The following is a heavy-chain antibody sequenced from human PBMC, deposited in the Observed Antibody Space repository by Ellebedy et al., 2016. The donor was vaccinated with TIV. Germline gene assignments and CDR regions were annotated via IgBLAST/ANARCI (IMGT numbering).Heavy chain of an antibody. D-gene: IGHD5-24*01. CDR2: IYHSGST. V-gene: IGHV4-30-2*01. CDR3: ARAREDLYAFDI. J-gene: IGHJ3*02. CDR1: GGSISSGGYS. Sequence: SETLSLTXAVSGGSISSGGYSWSWIRQPPGKGLEWIGYIYHSGSTYYNPSLKSRVTISVDRSKNQFSLKLSSVTAADTAVYYCARAREDLYAFDIWGQGTMVTVSS.